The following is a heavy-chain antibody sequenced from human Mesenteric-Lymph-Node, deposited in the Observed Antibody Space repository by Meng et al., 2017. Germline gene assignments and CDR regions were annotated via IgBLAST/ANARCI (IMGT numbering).Heavy chain of an antibody. CDR3: ARDLVNFDSSGGP. CDR2: ITGGGRNT. Sequence: EVQVFESGGGLVQPVRSLSRSCAASAFTFSTSDMSWVRQAPGKGLEWVSTITGGGRNTYYADSVKGRFTIARDNAKNSLYLQMNSLRAEDTAVYYCARDLVNFDSSGGPWGQGTLVTVSS. J-gene: IGHJ5*02. V-gene: IGHV3-23*01. CDR1: AFTFSTSD. D-gene: IGHD3-22*01.